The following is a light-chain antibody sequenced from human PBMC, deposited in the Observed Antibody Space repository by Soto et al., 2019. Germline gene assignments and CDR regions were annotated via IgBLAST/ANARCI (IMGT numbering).Light chain of an antibody. CDR2: EDN. CDR1: SSDVGSYNL. J-gene: IGLJ3*02. CDR3: SSYASSSNRV. Sequence: QSVLTQPASVSWSPGHSITISCTGTSSDVGSYNLVSWYQQHPGKAPKLMIYEDNKRPSGVSNRFSGSKSGNTASLTISGLQAEEEADYYCSSYASSSNRVFGGGTKVTVL. V-gene: IGLV2-23*01.